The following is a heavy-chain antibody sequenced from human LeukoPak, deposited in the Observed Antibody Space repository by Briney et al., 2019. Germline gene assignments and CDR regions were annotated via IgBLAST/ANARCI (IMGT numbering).Heavy chain of an antibody. J-gene: IGHJ6*02. D-gene: IGHD3-10*01. Sequence: PSQTLSLTCGVSGGSISSGGFSWSWIRQPPGKGLEWIGYIYHSGSTYYKPSLKSRVTISIDRSKNYSSLNLSSVTAADTAVYYCASTKRGQGYYGMDVWGQGTTVTVSS. V-gene: IGHV4-30-2*01. CDR1: GGSISSGGFS. CDR3: ASTKRGQGYYGMDV. CDR2: IYHSGST.